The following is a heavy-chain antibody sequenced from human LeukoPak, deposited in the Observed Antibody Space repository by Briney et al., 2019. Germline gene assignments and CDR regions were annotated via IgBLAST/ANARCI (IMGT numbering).Heavy chain of an antibody. D-gene: IGHD5-24*01. CDR2: IYHSGST. CDR3: ARGRDGYKPDFDY. CDR1: GGSISSGGYS. V-gene: IGHV4-30-2*01. J-gene: IGHJ4*02. Sequence: SQTLSLTCAVSGGSISSGGYSWSWLRQPPGTGLEWIGYIYHSGSTYYNPSLKSRVTISVDRSKNQFSLKLSSVTAADTAVYYCARGRDGYKPDFDYWGQGTLVTVSS.